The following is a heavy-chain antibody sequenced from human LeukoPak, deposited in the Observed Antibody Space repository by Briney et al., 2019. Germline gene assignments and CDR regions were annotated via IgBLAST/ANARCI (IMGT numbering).Heavy chain of an antibody. J-gene: IGHJ4*02. D-gene: IGHD2-15*01. CDR1: GYTFTSYD. Sequence: ASVKVSCKASGYTFTSYDINWVRQATGQGLEWMGWMNPNSGNTGYAQKFQGRVTMTRNTSISTAYMELSSLRSEDTAVYYCARALGYCSGGSCYPGGYWGQGTLVTVSS. CDR3: ARALGYCSGGSCYPGGY. V-gene: IGHV1-8*01. CDR2: MNPNSGNT.